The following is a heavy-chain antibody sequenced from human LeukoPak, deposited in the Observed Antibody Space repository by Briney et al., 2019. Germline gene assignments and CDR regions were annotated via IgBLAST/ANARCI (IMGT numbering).Heavy chain of an antibody. D-gene: IGHD3-10*01. Sequence: SLLLSCAASGFTFDDYAMHWVRQAPGKGLEWVSGISWNSGSICYADSVEGRFTISRDNAKNSLYLQMNSLRAEDTALYYCAKNRDSYYSGSYFDYWGQGTLVTVSS. CDR1: GFTFDDYA. J-gene: IGHJ4*02. V-gene: IGHV3-9*01. CDR3: AKNRDSYYSGSYFDY. CDR2: ISWNSGSI.